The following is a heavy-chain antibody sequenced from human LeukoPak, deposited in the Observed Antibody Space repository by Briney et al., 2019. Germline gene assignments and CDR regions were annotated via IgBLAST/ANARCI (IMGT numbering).Heavy chain of an antibody. Sequence: GGSLRLSCAASGFTVSSNYMSWVRQAPGKGLEGVSVIYSGGTTYYADSVKGRFTISRDNSKNTLYFQMNSLRAEDTAVYYCARHKKNYDSSGYSTYWYFDLWGRGTLVTVSS. CDR3: ARHKKNYDSSGYSTYWYFDL. V-gene: IGHV3-53*01. CDR1: GFTVSSNY. D-gene: IGHD3-22*01. J-gene: IGHJ2*01. CDR2: IYSGGTT.